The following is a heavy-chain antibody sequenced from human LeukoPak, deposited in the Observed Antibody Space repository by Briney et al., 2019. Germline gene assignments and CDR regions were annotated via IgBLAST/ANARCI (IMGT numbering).Heavy chain of an antibody. CDR3: AKSVQWSYYFDY. D-gene: IGHD1-26*01. V-gene: IGHV3-23*01. CDR2: ISGSGGST. Sequence: GGSLRLSYAAPGFTFSSYAMSWVRQAPGKGLKWVSVISGSGGSTYYADSVKGRFTISRDNSKNTLYLQMNSLRAEDTAVYYCAKSVQWSYYFDYWGQGTLVTVSS. CDR1: GFTFSSYA. J-gene: IGHJ4*02.